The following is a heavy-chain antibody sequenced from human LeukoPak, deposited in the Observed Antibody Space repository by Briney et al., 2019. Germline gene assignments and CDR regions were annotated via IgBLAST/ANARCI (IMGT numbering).Heavy chain of an antibody. D-gene: IGHD6-13*01. CDR1: GFTFSSYG. CDR2: IRFDGSNK. V-gene: IGHV3-30*02. J-gene: IGHJ6*03. CDR3: AREGYSSSWYSVYYYMDV. Sequence: GGSLRLSCAASGFTFSSYGMHWVRQAPGKGLEWVAFIRFDGSNKYYADSVKGRFTISRDNGKNTLYLQMNSLRAEDTAVYYCAREGYSSSWYSVYYYMDVWGKGTTVTVSS.